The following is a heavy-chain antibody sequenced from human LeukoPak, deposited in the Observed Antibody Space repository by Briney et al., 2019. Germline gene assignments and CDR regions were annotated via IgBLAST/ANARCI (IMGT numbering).Heavy chain of an antibody. J-gene: IGHJ4*02. Sequence: SETLSLTCAVSGYSISSGYYRGWIRQPPGKGLEWIGSIYHSGSTYYNPSLKSRVTISVDTSKNQFSLKLSSVTAADTAVYYCARQLGVLRFLEWTPQGGYWGQGTLVTVSS. CDR1: GYSISSGYY. CDR2: IYHSGST. V-gene: IGHV4-38-2*01. D-gene: IGHD3-3*01. CDR3: ARQLGVLRFLEWTPQGGY.